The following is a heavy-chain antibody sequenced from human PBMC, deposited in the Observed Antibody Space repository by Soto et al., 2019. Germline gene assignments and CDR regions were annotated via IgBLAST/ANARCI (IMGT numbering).Heavy chain of an antibody. V-gene: IGHV1-69*13. Sequence: GASVKVSCKASGGTFSSYAISWVRQAPGQGLEWMGGIIPIFGTANYAQKFQGRVTITADESTSTAYMELSSLRSEDTAVYYCARGRAGLDIVLIPMDVWGQGTTVTVSS. CDR3: ARGRAGLDIVLIPMDV. CDR2: IIPIFGTA. J-gene: IGHJ6*02. CDR1: GGTFSSYA. D-gene: IGHD2-8*01.